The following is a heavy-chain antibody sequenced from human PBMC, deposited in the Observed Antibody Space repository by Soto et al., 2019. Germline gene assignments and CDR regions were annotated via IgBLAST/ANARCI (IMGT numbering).Heavy chain of an antibody. CDR2: IKSDGSST. J-gene: IGHJ4*02. V-gene: IGHV3-74*01. Sequence: EVQLVESGGGLVQPGGSLRLSCAASGFLFNTYWMFWVRQAPRKGLLWVSRIKSDGSSTNYADSVKGRFTISRDNAKNTLYLQMTSLRAEDTAVYYCAIGGGDYNDRDYWGQGILVTVSS. CDR1: GFLFNTYW. CDR3: AIGGGDYNDRDY. D-gene: IGHD3-9*01.